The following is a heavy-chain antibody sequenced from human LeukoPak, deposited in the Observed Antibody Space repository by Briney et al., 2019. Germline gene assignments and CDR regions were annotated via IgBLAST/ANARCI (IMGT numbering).Heavy chain of an antibody. CDR3: ARGPAAAGYYYFDY. Sequence: SQTLSLTCAISGDSVSRDSAAWNWIRQSPSRGLEWLGRTYYRSKWYNDYAVSVKSRITINPDTSKNQFSLQLNSVTPEDTAVYYCARGPAAAGYYYFDYWGQGTLVTVSS. CDR2: TYYRSKWYN. CDR1: GDSVSRDSAA. J-gene: IGHJ4*02. D-gene: IGHD6-13*01. V-gene: IGHV6-1*01.